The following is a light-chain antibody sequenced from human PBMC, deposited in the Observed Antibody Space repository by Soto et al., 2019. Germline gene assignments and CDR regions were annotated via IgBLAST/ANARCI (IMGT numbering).Light chain of an antibody. CDR1: QSVNRNH. V-gene: IGKV3-20*01. J-gene: IGKJ1*01. Sequence: IVLTQSPGTLSLSPGERATLSCRASQSVNRNHLAWYQQRPGQAPRLLIYGASSGATGVPDRFSGSGSGTDFTLVISRLEPKYGAVDYGQHYDPSQAWTFGQGTKVEIK. CDR3: QHYDPSQAWT. CDR2: GAS.